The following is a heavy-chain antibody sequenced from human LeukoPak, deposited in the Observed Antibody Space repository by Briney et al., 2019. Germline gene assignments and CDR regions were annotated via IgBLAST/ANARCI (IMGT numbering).Heavy chain of an antibody. CDR1: GFTFSSYA. V-gene: IGHV3-64*04. Sequence: PGGSLRLSCSASGFTFSSYAMHWVRQAPGKGLEYVSAISSNGGSTYYADSVKGRFTISRDNAKNSLYLEMNSLRDEDTAVYYCARSVIAVAGYDAFDIWGQGTVVTVSS. D-gene: IGHD6-19*01. J-gene: IGHJ3*02. CDR2: ISSNGGST. CDR3: ARSVIAVAGYDAFDI.